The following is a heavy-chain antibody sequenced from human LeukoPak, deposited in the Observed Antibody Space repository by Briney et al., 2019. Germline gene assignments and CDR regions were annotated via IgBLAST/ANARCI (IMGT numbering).Heavy chain of an antibody. D-gene: IGHD4-17*01. Sequence: GRSLRLSCAASGFTFSSYGMHWVRQAPGKGLEWVAVIWYDGSNKYYADSVKGRFTISRDNSKNTLYLRMNSLRAEDTAVYYCAKDPDYGDYYFDYWGQGTLVTVSS. CDR3: AKDPDYGDYYFDY. J-gene: IGHJ4*02. V-gene: IGHV3-33*06. CDR2: IWYDGSNK. CDR1: GFTFSSYG.